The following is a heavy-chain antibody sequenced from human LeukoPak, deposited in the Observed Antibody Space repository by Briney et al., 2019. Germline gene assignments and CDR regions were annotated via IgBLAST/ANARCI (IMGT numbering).Heavy chain of an antibody. V-gene: IGHV3-21*01. CDR3: ARDITCSSTSCQYYFDY. CDR1: GFTFSSYS. Sequence: GGSLRLSCVASGFTFSSYSMNWVRQAPGKGLEWVSSISSSSSYIYYADSVKGRFTISRDNAKNSLYLQMNSLRAEDTAVYYCARDITCSSTSCQYYFDYWGQGTLVTVSS. CDR2: ISSSSSYI. J-gene: IGHJ4*02. D-gene: IGHD2-2*01.